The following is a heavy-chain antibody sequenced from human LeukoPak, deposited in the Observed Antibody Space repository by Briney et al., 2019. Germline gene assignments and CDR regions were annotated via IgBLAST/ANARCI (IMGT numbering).Heavy chain of an antibody. D-gene: IGHD3-22*01. J-gene: IGHJ3*02. Sequence: GGSLRLSCAASGFTFSNAWMSWVRQAPGKGLEWVGHIKSKTDGGTTDYAAPVKGRFTISRDDSRNTLFLQMNSLKTEDTAVYYCTTSWFRYYYDSSGYYYFAFDIWGQGTMVTVSS. V-gene: IGHV3-15*01. CDR3: TTSWFRYYYDSSGYYYFAFDI. CDR1: GFTFSNAW. CDR2: IKSKTDGGTT.